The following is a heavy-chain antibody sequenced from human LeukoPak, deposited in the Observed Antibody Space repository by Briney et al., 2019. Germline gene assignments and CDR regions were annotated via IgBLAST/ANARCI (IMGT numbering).Heavy chain of an antibody. CDR2: ISSSGSTI. V-gene: IGHV3-48*03. CDR1: GFTFSSYE. Sequence: GGSLRLSCAASGFTFSSYEMNWVRQAPGKGLEWVSYISSSGSTIYYADSVKGRFTISRDNAKNSLYLQMNSLRADDTAVYYCARDVGLVAGSYFDYWGQGTLVTVSS. CDR3: ARDVGLVAGSYFDY. J-gene: IGHJ4*02. D-gene: IGHD6-19*01.